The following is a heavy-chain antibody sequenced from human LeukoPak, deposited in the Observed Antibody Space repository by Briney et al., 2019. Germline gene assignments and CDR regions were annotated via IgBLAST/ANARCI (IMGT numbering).Heavy chain of an antibody. CDR1: GFTFSSYE. CDR3: ARVQRGIAVALDY. D-gene: IGHD6-19*01. J-gene: IGHJ4*02. CDR2: ISSSGSSI. Sequence: GGSLRLSCAASGFTFSSYEMNWVRQAPGKGLEWVSYISSSGSSIYYADSVKGRFTISRDNVKNLLYLQMNSLRAEDTAVYYCARVQRGIAVALDYWGQGTLATVSS. V-gene: IGHV3-48*03.